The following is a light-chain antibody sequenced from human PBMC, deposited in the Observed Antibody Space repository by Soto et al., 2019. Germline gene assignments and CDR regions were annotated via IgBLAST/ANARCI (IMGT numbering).Light chain of an antibody. CDR1: QSVRSN. J-gene: IGKJ1*01. Sequence: EIVMTQSPATRSASTGERATLSCRASQSVRSNLAWYQQKPGQAPRLLIYGASTRATGIPARFSGSGSGPEFTLSIGSLQSEDFAVYYCQQYNDWPPTFGQGTKVDIK. V-gene: IGKV3-15*01. CDR2: GAS. CDR3: QQYNDWPPT.